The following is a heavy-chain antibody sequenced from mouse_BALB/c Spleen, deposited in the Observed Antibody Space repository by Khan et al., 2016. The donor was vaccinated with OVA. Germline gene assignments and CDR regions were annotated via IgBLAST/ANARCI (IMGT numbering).Heavy chain of an antibody. D-gene: IGHD2-4*01. J-gene: IGHJ4*01. V-gene: IGHV1S56*01. Sequence: VQLQESGPELVNPGALVKISCKASGYTFTAYDINWVRQRPGQGLAWIGWIYPGDGSTKYSENFKGKAKLTVDKSSNTAYMHFSSLTSEKSAVYFCAREGLRGVAMDYWGQGTSVSVSS. CDR2: IYPGDGST. CDR3: AREGLRGVAMDY. CDR1: GYTFTAYD.